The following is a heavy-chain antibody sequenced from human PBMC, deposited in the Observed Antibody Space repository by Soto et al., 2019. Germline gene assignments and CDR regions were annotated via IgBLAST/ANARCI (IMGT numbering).Heavy chain of an antibody. CDR2: ITEGGTT. CDR3: ARGGDAMLSPNFDY. V-gene: IGHV4-34*01. CDR1: GDSFSGYF. Sequence: SETLSLTCAVHGDSFSGYFWTWIRQPPGKGLEWIAEITEGGTTNYSPSLKSRVSIAVDSSKRQFSLTLSSVTAADTAMYYCARGGDAMLSPNFDYWSQGSLVTVSS. D-gene: IGHD2-8*01. J-gene: IGHJ4*02.